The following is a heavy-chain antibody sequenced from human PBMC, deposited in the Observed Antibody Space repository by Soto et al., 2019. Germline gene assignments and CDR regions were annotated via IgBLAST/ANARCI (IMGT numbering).Heavy chain of an antibody. D-gene: IGHD6-19*01. V-gene: IGHV1-24*01. CDR1: GLTLAGIS. Sequence: SKVCGLTLAGISRHWLRQSTGKGLEWMGGFDPEDGETIYAQKFQGRVTMTEDTSTDTAYMELSSLRSEDTAVYYCATIRRIAVAGPLAFDIWGQGTMVTVSS. CDR3: ATIRRIAVAGPLAFDI. J-gene: IGHJ3*02. CDR2: FDPEDGET.